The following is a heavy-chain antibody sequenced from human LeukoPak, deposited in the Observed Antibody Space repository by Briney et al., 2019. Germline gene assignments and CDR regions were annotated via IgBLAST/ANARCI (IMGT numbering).Heavy chain of an antibody. D-gene: IGHD2-21*02. CDR3: AKVYCGGDCYSHFDY. J-gene: IGHJ4*02. CDR1: GLSFNMHA. Sequence: PGGSLRLSCGASGLSFNMHAMHWVRQAPGKGLEWVAVISYDGIKKYFADSVKGRFTISRDNSKNTLYLQMNSLRAEDTAVYYCAKVYCGGDCYSHFDYWGQGSLVTVSS. CDR2: ISYDGIKK. V-gene: IGHV3-30*18.